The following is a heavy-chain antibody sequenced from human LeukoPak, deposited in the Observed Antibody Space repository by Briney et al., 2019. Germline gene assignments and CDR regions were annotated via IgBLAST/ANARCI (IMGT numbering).Heavy chain of an antibody. CDR1: GYTFTGYY. Sequence: ASVKVSCKASGYTFTGYYMHWVRQAPGQGLEWMGWINPNSGGTNYAQKFQGRVTITADESTSTAYMELSSLRSEDTAVYYCARDPSSLLWFGELLPPNWFDPWGQGTLVTVSS. CDR3: ARDPSSLLWFGELLPPNWFDP. D-gene: IGHD3-10*01. V-gene: IGHV1-2*02. CDR2: INPNSGGT. J-gene: IGHJ5*02.